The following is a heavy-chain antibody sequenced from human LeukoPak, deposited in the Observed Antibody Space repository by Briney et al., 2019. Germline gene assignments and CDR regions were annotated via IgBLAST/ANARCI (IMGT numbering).Heavy chain of an antibody. Sequence: PGGSLRLSCAASGFTFNTYTMNWVRQAPGKGLEWVSYISGSSGIIDYADSVRGRFTISRDNAKNSLYLQMNSLRAEDTAVYYCARESTKYSSGWYGYWGQGTLVTVSS. V-gene: IGHV3-48*01. D-gene: IGHD6-19*01. CDR3: ARESTKYSSGWYGY. CDR2: ISGSSGII. CDR1: GFTFNTYT. J-gene: IGHJ4*02.